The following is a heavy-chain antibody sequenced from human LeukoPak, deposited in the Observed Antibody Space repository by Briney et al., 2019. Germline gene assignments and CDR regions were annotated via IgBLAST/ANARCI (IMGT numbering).Heavy chain of an antibody. CDR2: IYSSGST. D-gene: IGHD4-17*01. CDR1: GASISSGSNY. V-gene: IGHV4-39*07. Sequence: PSETLSLTCSVSGASISSGSNYWGWIRQPPGKTLEWIGSIYSSGSTYYNPSLKSRVIIIIDTPKNHFSLTLSSVTAADTAVYYCARRRRIYGDYFVRAFDIWGQGTMVTVSS. CDR3: ARRRRIYGDYFVRAFDI. J-gene: IGHJ3*02.